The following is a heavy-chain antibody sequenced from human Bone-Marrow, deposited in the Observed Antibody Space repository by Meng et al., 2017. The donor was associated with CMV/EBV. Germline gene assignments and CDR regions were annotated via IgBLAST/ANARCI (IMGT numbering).Heavy chain of an antibody. V-gene: IGHV4-39*07. CDR2: IYYSGST. Sequence: GSLRLSCTVSGGSISSSGYYWGWIRQPPGKGLEWIGSIYYSGSTYYNPSLKSRVTISVDTSKNQFSLKLSSVTAADTAVYYCARARGYCSSTSCYSSFDPWGQGTRVTVSS. CDR1: GGSISSSGYY. D-gene: IGHD2-2*02. J-gene: IGHJ5*02. CDR3: ARARGYCSSTSCYSSFDP.